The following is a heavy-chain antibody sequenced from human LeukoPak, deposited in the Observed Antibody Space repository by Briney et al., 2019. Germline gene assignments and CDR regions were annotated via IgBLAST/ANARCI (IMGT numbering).Heavy chain of an antibody. CDR3: ARGVVAAPQTFDY. V-gene: IGHV4-38-2*02. CDR1: GYSISSGYY. D-gene: IGHD2-15*01. Sequence: SETLSLTCTVSGYSISSGYYCGWIRQPPGKGLEWIGSIYYSGSTYYNPSLKSRVTISVDTSKNQFSLKLSSVTAADTAVYYCARGVVAAPQTFDYWGQGTLVAVSS. J-gene: IGHJ4*02. CDR2: IYYSGST.